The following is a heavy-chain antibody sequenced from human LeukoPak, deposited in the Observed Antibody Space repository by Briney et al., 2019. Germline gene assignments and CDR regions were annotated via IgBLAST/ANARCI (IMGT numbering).Heavy chain of an antibody. J-gene: IGHJ5*02. D-gene: IGHD2-2*01. CDR3: ARDRGYCSSTSCPNWFDP. CDR2: IYTSGST. V-gene: IGHV4-4*07. Sequence: SETLSLTCAVYGGSFSGYYWSWIRQPAGKGLEWIGRIYTSGSTNYNPSLKSRVTISVDTSKNQFSLKLSSVTAADTAVYYCARDRGYCSSTSCPNWFDPWGQGTLVTVSS. CDR1: GGSFSGYY.